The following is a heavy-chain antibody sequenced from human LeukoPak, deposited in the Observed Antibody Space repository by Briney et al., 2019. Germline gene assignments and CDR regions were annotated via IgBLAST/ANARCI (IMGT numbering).Heavy chain of an antibody. CDR2: IKSKTDGGTT. D-gene: IGHD3-10*01. CDR3: TTGPAGRYYYYYGMDV. V-gene: IGHV3-15*01. J-gene: IGHJ6*02. Sequence: VGSLRLSCAASGFTFSNAWMSWVRQAPGKGLEWVGRIKSKTDGGTTDYAAPVKGRFTISRDDSKNTLYLQINSLKTEDTAVYYCTTGPAGRYYYYYGMDVWGQGTTVTVSS. CDR1: GFTFSNAW.